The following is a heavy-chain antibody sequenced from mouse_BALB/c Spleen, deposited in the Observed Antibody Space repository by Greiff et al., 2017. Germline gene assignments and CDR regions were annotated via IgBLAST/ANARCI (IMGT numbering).Heavy chain of an antibody. D-gene: IGHD2-1*01. CDR1: GYTFTSYW. CDR3: TRSDYGNRYWYFDV. Sequence: VQLQQPGAELVRPGASVKLSCKASGYTFTSYWINWVKQRPGQGLEWIGNIYPSDSYTNYNQKFKDKATLTVDKSSSTAYMQLSSPTSEDSAVYYCTRSDYGNRYWYFDVWGAGTTVTVSS. J-gene: IGHJ1*01. CDR2: IYPSDSYT. V-gene: IGHV1-69*02.